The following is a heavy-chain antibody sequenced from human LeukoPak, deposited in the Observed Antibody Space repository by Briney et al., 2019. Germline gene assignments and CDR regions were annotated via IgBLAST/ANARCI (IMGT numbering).Heavy chain of an antibody. CDR1: GFTFSVYA. D-gene: IGHD3-16*02. CDR3: ARGQGGFMITFGGVIVFDY. Sequence: GGSLRLSCAASGFTFSVYAMAWVRQAPGKGLEWVSAISASGGTTYYADSVKGRVTVSRDNSMSTLYLQMNSLRAEDTAVYYCARGQGGFMITFGGVIVFDYWGQGTLVPVSS. V-gene: IGHV3-23*01. CDR2: ISASGGTT. J-gene: IGHJ4*02.